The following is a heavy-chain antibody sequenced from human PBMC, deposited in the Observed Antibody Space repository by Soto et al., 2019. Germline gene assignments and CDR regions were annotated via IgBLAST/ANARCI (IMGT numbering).Heavy chain of an antibody. J-gene: IGHJ6*02. CDR2: IIPIFRTP. CDR1: GGTFSNSA. D-gene: IGHD3-3*02. Sequence: QVQLVQSGAEVKKPGSSVKVSCKASGGTFSNSAISWVRQAPGQGLEWMGGIIPIFRTPDYAQKFQGRVTITADESTSTAYMELSSLRSEDTAVYYCARDKDRQQLGGNYSYGLDVWGQGTTVTVSS. V-gene: IGHV1-69*12. CDR3: ARDKDRQQLGGNYSYGLDV.